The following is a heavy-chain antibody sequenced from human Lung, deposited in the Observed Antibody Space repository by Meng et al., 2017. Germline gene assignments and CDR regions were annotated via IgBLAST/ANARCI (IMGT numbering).Heavy chain of an antibody. CDR1: GGSFSDYY. D-gene: IGHD4-11*01. V-gene: IGHV4-34*01. Sequence: VRLQQWGAGLLKPSETLSLTCVVSGGSFSDYYWSWIRQPPGKGLEWIGEINHSGSTNYNPSLESRATMSVDTSQNNLSLKLSSVTAADSAVYYCARGPTTMAHDFDYWGQGTLVTVSS. CDR2: INHSGST. J-gene: IGHJ4*02. CDR3: ARGPTTMAHDFDY.